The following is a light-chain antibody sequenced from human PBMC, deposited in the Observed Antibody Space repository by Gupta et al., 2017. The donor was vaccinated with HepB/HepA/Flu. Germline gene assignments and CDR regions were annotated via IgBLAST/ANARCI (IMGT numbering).Light chain of an antibody. CDR3: DAEADSSNGLV. CDR1: SSNGGSNT. CDR2: RNN. V-gene: IGLV1-44*01. J-gene: IGLJ3*02. Sequence: QSVRSFSHPQRLGPPLQRVTISCSGSSSNGGSNTVNWYQQLPGTAPKLLIYRNNQRPSGVTDRFSGSKYGTTASLTITGLQAEDEADYYWDAEADSSNGLVFGGGTKMTVL.